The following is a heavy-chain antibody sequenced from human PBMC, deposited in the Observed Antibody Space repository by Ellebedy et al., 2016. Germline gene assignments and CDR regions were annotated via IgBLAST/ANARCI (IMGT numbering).Heavy chain of an antibody. V-gene: IGHV3-7*01. Sequence: GGSLRLXCAASGFMLKDFWMGWVRQAPGKGLEWVAHIDQHGNQQYHPESVKGRFTISRDDAENSLFLQMNNLRAEDTAVYYCARDPLGPDIYDVWGKGTTVTVSS. D-gene: IGHD3-16*01. CDR1: GFMLKDFW. J-gene: IGHJ6*04. CDR3: ARDPLGPDIYDV. CDR2: IDQHGNQQ.